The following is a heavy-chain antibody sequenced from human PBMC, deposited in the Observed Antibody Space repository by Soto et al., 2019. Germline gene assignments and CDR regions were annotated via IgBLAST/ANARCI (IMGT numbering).Heavy chain of an antibody. CDR2: IYHSGST. CDR1: GGSISSGGYS. CDR3: ARGSSHYYDSSGSTRDAFDI. J-gene: IGHJ3*02. V-gene: IGHV4-30-2*01. Sequence: LSLTCAVSGGSISSGGYSWSWIRQPPGKGLEWIGYIYHSGSTYYNPSLKSRVTISVDRSKNQFSLKLSSVTAADTAVYYCARGSSHYYDSSGSTRDAFDIWGQGT. D-gene: IGHD3-22*01.